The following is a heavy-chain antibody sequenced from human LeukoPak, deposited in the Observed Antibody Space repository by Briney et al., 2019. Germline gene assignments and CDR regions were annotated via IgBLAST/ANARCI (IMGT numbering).Heavy chain of an antibody. V-gene: IGHV3-30-3*01. CDR1: GFTFSSYA. CDR3: AREAIAAAGILRLDY. Sequence: GRSLRLSCAASGFTFSSYAMHWVRQAPGKGLEWVAVISYDGSNKYYADSVKGRFTISRDNSKNTLYLQMNSLRAEDTAVYYCAREAIAAAGILRLDYWGQGTLVTVSS. J-gene: IGHJ4*02. D-gene: IGHD6-13*01. CDR2: ISYDGSNK.